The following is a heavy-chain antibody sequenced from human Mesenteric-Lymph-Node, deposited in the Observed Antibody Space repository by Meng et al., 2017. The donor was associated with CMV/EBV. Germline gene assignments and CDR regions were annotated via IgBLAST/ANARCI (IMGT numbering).Heavy chain of an antibody. Sequence: GESLKISCAASGFTFTDAWMGWVRQAPGKGLEWVGRIKSNNEGGATHYSAPAKGRFIISREDSNNTLWLQMNSLKSDDTAVYFCATGPLSGGFWGQGTLVTVSS. D-gene: IGHD3-10*01. CDR2: IKSNNEGGAT. CDR3: ATGPLSGGF. J-gene: IGHJ4*02. CDR1: GFTFTDAW. V-gene: IGHV3-15*01.